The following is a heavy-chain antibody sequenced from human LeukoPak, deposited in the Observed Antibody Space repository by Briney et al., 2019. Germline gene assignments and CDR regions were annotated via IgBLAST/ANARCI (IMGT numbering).Heavy chain of an antibody. CDR2: IKQDGSEK. J-gene: IGHJ4*02. Sequence: QAGGSLRLSCAASGFTFSSYWMSWVRQAPGKGLEWVANIKQDGSEKYYVDSVKGRFTISRDNAKNSLYLQMNSLRAEDTAVYYCARDMLLTGPAEVYFDYWGLGTLVTVSS. V-gene: IGHV3-7*01. CDR3: ARDMLLTGPAEVYFDY. D-gene: IGHD3-16*01. CDR1: GFTFSSYW.